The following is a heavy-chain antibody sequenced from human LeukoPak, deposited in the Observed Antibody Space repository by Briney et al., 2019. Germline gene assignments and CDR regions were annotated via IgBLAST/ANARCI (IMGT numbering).Heavy chain of an antibody. V-gene: IGHV4-38-2*02. CDR2: IYHSGST. D-gene: IGHD5-24*01. Sequence: SETLSLTCTVSGYSISSGYYWGWIRQPPGKGLEWIGSIYHSGSTYYNPSLKSRVTISVDTSKNQFSLKLSSVTAADTAVYYCARGEWLDIWGQGTLVTVSS. CDR3: ARGEWLDI. CDR1: GYSISSGYY. J-gene: IGHJ4*02.